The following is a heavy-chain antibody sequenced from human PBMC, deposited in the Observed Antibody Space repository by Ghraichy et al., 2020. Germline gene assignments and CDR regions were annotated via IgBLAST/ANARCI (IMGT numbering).Heavy chain of an antibody. CDR3: AREPGDGWYFDL. CDR2: ISSSSSTI. D-gene: IGHD4-17*01. CDR1: GFTFSSYS. Sequence: LSLTCAASGFTFSSYSINWVRQAPGKGLEWVSYISSSSSTIYYADSVKGRFTISRDNAKNSLYLQMNSLRAEDTAVYYCAREPGDGWYFDLWGRGTLVTVSS. V-gene: IGHV3-48*01. J-gene: IGHJ2*01.